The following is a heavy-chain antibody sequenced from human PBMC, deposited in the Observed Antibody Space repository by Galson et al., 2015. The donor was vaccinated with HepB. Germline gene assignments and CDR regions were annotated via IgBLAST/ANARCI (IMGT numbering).Heavy chain of an antibody. CDR3: TKTSAYYYDLGAFDI. CDR1: GFTFSSYA. J-gene: IGHJ3*02. D-gene: IGHD3-22*01. CDR2: INRNGDST. Sequence: SLRLSCAASGFTFSSYAMSWVRQAPGKGLEWVSTINRNGDSTYYAGSVRGRFTISRDNSRNTLYLQMSSLRAEDMAIYYCTKTSAYYYDLGAFDIWGQGAMVTVSS. V-gene: IGHV3-23*01.